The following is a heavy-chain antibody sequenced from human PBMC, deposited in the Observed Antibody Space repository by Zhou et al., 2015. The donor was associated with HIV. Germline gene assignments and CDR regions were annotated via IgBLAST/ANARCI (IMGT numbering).Heavy chain of an antibody. D-gene: IGHD2-2*01. V-gene: IGHV1-69*12. CDR2: IIPIFGTA. J-gene: IGHJ6*02. CDR3: ARVGDCSSTSCRENQLWMDV. Sequence: QVQLVQSGAEVKKPGSSVKVSCKASGGTFSSYAISWVRQAPGQGLEWMGGIIPIFGTANYAQKFQGRVTITADESTSTAYMELSSLRSEDTAVYYCARVGDCSSTSCRENQLWMDVVGPRDHGHRLL. CDR1: GGTFSSYA.